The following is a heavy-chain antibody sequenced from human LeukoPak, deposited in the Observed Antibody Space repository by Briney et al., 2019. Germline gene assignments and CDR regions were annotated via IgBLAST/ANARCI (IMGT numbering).Heavy chain of an antibody. CDR2: IYHSGST. J-gene: IGHJ5*02. CDR3: ARKALWFGELLRSNWFDP. D-gene: IGHD3-10*01. CDR1: GYSISSDYY. Sequence: SETLSLTCTVSGYSISSDYYWGWIRQPPGKGLEWIGTIYHSGSTNYNPSLKSRVTISVDTSKNQFSLKLSSVTAADTAVYYCARKALWFGELLRSNWFDPWGQGTLVTVSS. V-gene: IGHV4-38-2*02.